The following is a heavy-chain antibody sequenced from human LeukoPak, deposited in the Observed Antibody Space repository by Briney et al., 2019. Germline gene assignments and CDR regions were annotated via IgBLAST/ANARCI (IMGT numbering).Heavy chain of an antibody. Sequence: GASVKVSCKASGYTFTSYDINWVRQATGQELGWMVWMNPNSGNTGYAQKFQGRDTMTRNTSISTAYMELSSLRSEVMAVYYCARGAFYYGMDVWGQGTRVTVSS. CDR2: MNPNSGNT. CDR1: GYTFTSYD. V-gene: IGHV1-8*01. J-gene: IGHJ6*02. CDR3: ARGAFYYGMDV.